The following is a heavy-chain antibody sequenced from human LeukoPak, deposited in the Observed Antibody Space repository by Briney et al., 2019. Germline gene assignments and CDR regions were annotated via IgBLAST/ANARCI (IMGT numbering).Heavy chain of an antibody. V-gene: IGHV4-34*01. CDR2: INHSGST. Sequence: PSETLSLTCTVYGGSFSGYYWIWIRQPPGKGLEWIGEINHSGSTKYNPSLKSRVTISIDTSKNQFSLKLSSVTAADTAVYYRARHSPGARGVDYWGQGTLVTVSS. J-gene: IGHJ4*02. CDR3: ARHSPGARGVDY. D-gene: IGHD2-21*01. CDR1: GGSFSGYY.